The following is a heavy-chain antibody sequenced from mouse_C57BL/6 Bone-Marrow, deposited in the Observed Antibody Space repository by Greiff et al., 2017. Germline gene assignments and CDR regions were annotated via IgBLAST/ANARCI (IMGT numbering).Heavy chain of an antibody. CDR3: ARGLLRSWYFDV. D-gene: IGHD1-1*01. V-gene: IGHV1-19*01. J-gene: IGHJ1*03. CDR2: INPYNGGT. CDR1: GYTFTDYY. Sequence: EVQLQQSGPVLVKPGASVKMSCKASGYTFTDYYMNWVKQSHGKSLEWIGVINPYNGGTSYNQKFKGKATLTVDKSSSTAYMELNSLTSEDSAVYYCARGLLRSWYFDVWGTGTTVTVSS.